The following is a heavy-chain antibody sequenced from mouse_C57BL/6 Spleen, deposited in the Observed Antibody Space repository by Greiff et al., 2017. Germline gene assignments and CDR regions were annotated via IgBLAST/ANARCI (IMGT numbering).Heavy chain of an antibody. CDR3: AGDRAVYYEAHYCAMDD. J-gene: IGHJ4*01. CDR2: ISDGGSYT. V-gene: IGHV5-4*01. D-gene: IGHD2-4*01. Sequence: EVMLVESGGGLVKPGGSLKLSCAASGFTFSSYAMSWVRQTPEKRLEWVATISDGGSYTYYPDNVKGRFTISRDNAKNTLYLQLSHLKAEDTARYYCAGDRAVYYEAHYCAMDDWGQGTSVTVSS. CDR1: GFTFSSYA.